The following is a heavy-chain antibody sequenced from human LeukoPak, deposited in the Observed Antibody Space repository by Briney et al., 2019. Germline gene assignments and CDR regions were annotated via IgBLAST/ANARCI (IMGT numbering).Heavy chain of an antibody. Sequence: ASVKVSCKASGYTFTSYGISWVRQAPGQGLEWMGWISAYNGNTNYAQKLQGRVTMTTDTSTSTAYMELRSLRSDDTAVYYCAREGVNDYDILTGYPPAYYYYYMDVWGKGTTVTVSS. V-gene: IGHV1-18*01. D-gene: IGHD3-9*01. CDR2: ISAYNGNT. J-gene: IGHJ6*03. CDR3: AREGVNDYDILTGYPPAYYYYYMDV. CDR1: GYTFTSYG.